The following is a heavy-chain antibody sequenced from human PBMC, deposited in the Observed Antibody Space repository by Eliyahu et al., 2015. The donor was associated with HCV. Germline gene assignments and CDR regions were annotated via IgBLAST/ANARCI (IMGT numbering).Heavy chain of an antibody. CDR1: GTXFRNLW. V-gene: IGHV3-15*01. Sequence: EVQLVESGGXLVKXGESLRLSCXVSGTXFRNLWMSWVRQAPGKGPEWIGLIKSEFDGGTTDYAAPLKGRFTISRDDSKNTLYLQMNSLDTEDTALYYCTTDPPLTGGRXFDPWGQGTLVIVSS. CDR3: TTDPPLTGGRXFDP. CDR2: IKSEFDGGTT. J-gene: IGHJ5*02.